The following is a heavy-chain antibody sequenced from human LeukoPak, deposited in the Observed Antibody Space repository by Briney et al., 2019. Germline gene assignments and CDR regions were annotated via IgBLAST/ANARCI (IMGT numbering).Heavy chain of an antibody. Sequence: SETLSLTCTVSGGSISSYYWSWIRQPPGKGLEWIGYIYYSGSTNYNPSLKSRVIISVDTSKNQFSLKLSSVTAADTAVYYCARVGVIRTGNSYGSDAFDIWGQGTMVTVSS. V-gene: IGHV4-59*01. J-gene: IGHJ3*02. D-gene: IGHD5-18*01. CDR2: IYYSGST. CDR1: GGSISSYY. CDR3: ARVGVIRTGNSYGSDAFDI.